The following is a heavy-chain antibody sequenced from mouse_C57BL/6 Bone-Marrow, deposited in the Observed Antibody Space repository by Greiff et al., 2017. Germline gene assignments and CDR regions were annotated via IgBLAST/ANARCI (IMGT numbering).Heavy chain of an antibody. CDR3: ARDYGSSYWYFDV. CDR2: IYPRDGST. V-gene: IGHV1-85*01. Sequence: QVQLQQSGPELVKPGASVKLSCKASGYTFTSYDINWVKQRPGQGLEWIGWIYPRDGSTKYNEKFKGKATLTVDKSSSTAYMELHSLTSEDSAVYFCARDYGSSYWYFDVWAQGPRSPSPQ. D-gene: IGHD1-1*01. CDR1: GYTFTSYD. J-gene: IGHJ1*03.